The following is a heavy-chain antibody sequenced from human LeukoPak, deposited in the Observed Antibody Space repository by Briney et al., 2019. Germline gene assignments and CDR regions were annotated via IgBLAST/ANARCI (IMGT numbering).Heavy chain of an antibody. CDR2: IYSRGNT. Sequence: SETLSLTCSVSGVSISSGSNYWGWIRQPPGKTLEWIGSIYSRGNTYYNPSLKSRVIILIDTAKNHFSLNLSSVTAADTAVYYCARSDGYGLVGIWGQGAMVTVSS. CDR1: GVSISSGSNY. J-gene: IGHJ3*02. V-gene: IGHV4-39*07. CDR3: ARSDGYGLVGI. D-gene: IGHD3-10*01.